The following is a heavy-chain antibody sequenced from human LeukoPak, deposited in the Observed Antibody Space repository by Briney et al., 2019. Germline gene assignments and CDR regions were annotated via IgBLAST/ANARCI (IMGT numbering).Heavy chain of an antibody. V-gene: IGHV4-38-2*01. CDR2: IYHSGSS. D-gene: IGHD2-15*01. CDR1: GYSISSGYY. Sequence: SETLSLTCAVSGYSISSGYYWGWIRRPPGKGLEWSGRIYHSGSSYYNPSLKSRVTISVDTSKNQFSLKLSSVTAADTAVYYCARAQGYCSGGSCYRSGYNWFDPWGQGTLVTVSS. J-gene: IGHJ5*02. CDR3: ARAQGYCSGGSCYRSGYNWFDP.